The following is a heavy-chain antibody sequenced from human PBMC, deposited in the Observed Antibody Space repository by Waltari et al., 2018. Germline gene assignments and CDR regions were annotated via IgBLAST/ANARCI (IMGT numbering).Heavy chain of an antibody. J-gene: IGHJ4*02. CDR2: IHRSGDS. CDR3: ARDRNYYGSGSLDY. Sequence: QVQLQESGPGLVKPSETLSLSCTVSGYSISSGYFWAWVRQPPGKGLEWIASIHRSGDSYYMPSLKSRVTISVDTSRTLFSLNLSSVTASDTAVYYCARDRNYYGSGSLDYWGQGTLVTVSS. D-gene: IGHD3-10*01. CDR1: GYSISSGYF. V-gene: IGHV4-38-2*02.